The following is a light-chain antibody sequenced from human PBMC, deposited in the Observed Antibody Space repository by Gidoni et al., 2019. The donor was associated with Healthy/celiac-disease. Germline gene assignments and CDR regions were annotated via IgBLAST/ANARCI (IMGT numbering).Light chain of an antibody. CDR1: QGISTY. CDR3: LQHNSYPWT. J-gene: IGKJ1*01. CDR2: AAS. Sequence: DIQLTQSPSAMSASVGDRVTITCRASQGISTYLAWFQQKPGKVPTRLIYAASSLQSGVPSRFSGSGSGTEFTLTISSLQPEDFATDYCLQHNSYPWTFGQGTKVEIK. V-gene: IGKV1-17*03.